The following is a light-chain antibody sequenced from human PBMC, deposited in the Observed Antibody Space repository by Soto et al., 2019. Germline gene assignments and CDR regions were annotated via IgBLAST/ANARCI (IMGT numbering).Light chain of an antibody. V-gene: IGLV2-14*01. Sequence: LTQPASVSGSPGQSITISCTGTSSDVGGYNYVSWYQQHPGKAPKLMIYDVSNRPSGVSNRFSGSKSGNTASLTISGLQAGDEADYYCSSYTSSSTPYVFGTGTKVTVL. CDR1: SSDVGGYNY. J-gene: IGLJ1*01. CDR2: DVS. CDR3: SSYTSSSTPYV.